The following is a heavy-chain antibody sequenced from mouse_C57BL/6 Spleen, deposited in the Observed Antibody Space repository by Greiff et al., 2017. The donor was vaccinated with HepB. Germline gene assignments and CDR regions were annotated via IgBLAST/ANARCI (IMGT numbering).Heavy chain of an antibody. J-gene: IGHJ4*01. CDR3: LVYGGSYVDYAVDY. CDR2: IYPSSGNT. Sequence: QVQLKQSGAELARPGASVKLSCKASGYTFTSYGISWVKQSTGQGLERIGEIYPSSGNTYYNEKFKGNATLTADNSASTAYMELRSLTSEDSAVDFWLVYGGSYVDYAVDYWGQGASFTVSS. CDR1: GYTFTSYG. D-gene: IGHD1-1*01. V-gene: IGHV1-81*01.